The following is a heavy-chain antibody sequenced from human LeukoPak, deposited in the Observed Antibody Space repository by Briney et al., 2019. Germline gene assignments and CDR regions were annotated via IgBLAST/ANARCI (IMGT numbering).Heavy chain of an antibody. D-gene: IGHD6-13*01. J-gene: IGHJ4*02. V-gene: IGHV3-9*01. CDR3: AKSAAAGTSSLLDY. Sequence: PGRSLRLSCAASGFTFDDYAMHWVRQAPGKGLEWVSGISWNSGSIGYADSVKGRFTISRNNAKNSLYLQMNSLRAEDTALYYCAKSAAAGTSSLLDYWGQETLVTVSS. CDR1: GFTFDDYA. CDR2: ISWNSGSI.